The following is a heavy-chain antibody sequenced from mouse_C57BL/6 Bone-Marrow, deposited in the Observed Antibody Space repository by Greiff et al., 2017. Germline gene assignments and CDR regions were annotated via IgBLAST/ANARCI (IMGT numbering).Heavy chain of an antibody. CDR3: ARSSYDYDVWFAY. CDR1: GYTFTDYY. J-gene: IGHJ3*01. CDR2: IYPGSGNT. Sequence: VKLVESEAELVRPGASVKLSCKASGYTFTDYYINWVKQRPGQGLEWIARIYPGSGNTYYNEKFKGKATLTAEKSSSTAYMQLSSLTSEDSAVYFCARSSYDYDVWFAYWGQGTLVTVSA. V-gene: IGHV1-76*01. D-gene: IGHD2-4*01.